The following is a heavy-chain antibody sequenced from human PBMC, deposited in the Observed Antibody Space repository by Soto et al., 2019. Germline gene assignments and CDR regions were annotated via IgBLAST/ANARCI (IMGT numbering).Heavy chain of an antibody. Sequence: GSGPTLVNPTQTLTLTCTFSGFSLSTLGTCVTWIRQPPGEALEWLALINWDNNEYYNPSLKTRLTISRDTSKNQVVLTMTNVDPVDTATYYCARIPHYSDSYYMDYWGQGTLVTAPQ. CDR1: GFSLSTLGTC. V-gene: IGHV2-70*01. D-gene: IGHD2-21*01. J-gene: IGHJ4*02. CDR2: INWDNNE. CDR3: ARIPHYSDSYYMDY.